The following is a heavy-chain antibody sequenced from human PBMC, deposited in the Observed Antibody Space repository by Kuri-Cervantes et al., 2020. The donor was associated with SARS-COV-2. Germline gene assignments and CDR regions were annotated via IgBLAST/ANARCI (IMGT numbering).Heavy chain of an antibody. Sequence: GSLRLSCTVSGGSISSYYWSWIRQPAGKGLEWIGRIYTSGSTNYNPSLKSRVTMSVDTSKNQFSLKLSSVTAADTAVYYCASESSVQRLFDYWGQGTPVTVSS. CDR1: GGSISSYY. CDR2: IYTSGST. D-gene: IGHD6-25*01. J-gene: IGHJ4*02. V-gene: IGHV4-4*07. CDR3: ASESSVQRLFDY.